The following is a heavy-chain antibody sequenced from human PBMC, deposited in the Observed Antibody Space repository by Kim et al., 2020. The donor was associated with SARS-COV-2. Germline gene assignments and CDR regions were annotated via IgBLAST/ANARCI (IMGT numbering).Heavy chain of an antibody. V-gene: IGHV4-59*01. CDR1: GGSISSYY. D-gene: IGHD3-22*01. CDR3: ARMVTMIVVADVYYYYYY. J-gene: IGHJ6*03. CDR2: IYYSGST. Sequence: SETLSLTCTVSGGSISSYYWSWIRQPPGKGLEWIGYIYYSGSTNYNPSLKSRVTISVDTSKNQFSLKLSSVTAADTAVYYCARMVTMIVVADVYYYYYY.